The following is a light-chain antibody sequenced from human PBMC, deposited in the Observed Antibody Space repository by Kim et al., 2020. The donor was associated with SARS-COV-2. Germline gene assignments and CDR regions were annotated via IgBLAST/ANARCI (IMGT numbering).Light chain of an antibody. CDR2: AAS. V-gene: IGKV3-20*01. Sequence: SPGESASLSCRASQKRSSGYLAWYQHRPGQAPRLLIFAASRRSNGVPERFSGSGSGTDFTLTISRLEPEDFAVYYCQHYNSFPWTFGQGTKVDIK. CDR3: QHYNSFPWT. CDR1: QKRSSGY. J-gene: IGKJ1*01.